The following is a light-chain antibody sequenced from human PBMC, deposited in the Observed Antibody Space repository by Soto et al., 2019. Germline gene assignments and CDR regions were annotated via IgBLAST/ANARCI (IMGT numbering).Light chain of an antibody. CDR1: QTVTTD. CDR3: HQYYTWPRT. Sequence: DIVMTQSPVTLSVSQGERATLSCRASQTVTTDLAWYQQKPGQAPRLVIHGASTRATDFPARFSGSGSGTEFTLTISSLQSEDIAVYYCHQYYTWPRTCGQGTKV. J-gene: IGKJ1*01. V-gene: IGKV3-15*01. CDR2: GAS.